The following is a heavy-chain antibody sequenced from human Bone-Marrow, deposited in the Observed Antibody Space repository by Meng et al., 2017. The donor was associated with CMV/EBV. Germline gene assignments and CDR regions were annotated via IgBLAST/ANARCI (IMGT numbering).Heavy chain of an antibody. Sequence: ASVKVSCKASGYTFTSYYMHWVRQAPGQGLEWMGIINPSGGSTSYAQKFQGRVTMTRDTSTSTVYMELSSLRSEDTAVYYCARAYDFWSGRRVILDYWGQGTLVTVYS. D-gene: IGHD3-3*01. CDR3: ARAYDFWSGRRVILDY. CDR1: GYTFTSYY. CDR2: INPSGGST. J-gene: IGHJ4*02. V-gene: IGHV1-46*01.